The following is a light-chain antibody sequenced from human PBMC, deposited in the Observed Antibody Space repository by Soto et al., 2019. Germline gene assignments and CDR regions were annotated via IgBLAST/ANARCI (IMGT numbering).Light chain of an antibody. Sequence: QSALTQPASVSGSPGQSITISCTGTSSDVGGYNYVSWYQQHPGKAPKRIIYEVTNRPSGISNRFSGSKSGNTASLTISGLQAEEEADYYCSSYTSSSTRVFGGGTKLTVL. J-gene: IGLJ2*01. CDR2: EVT. CDR1: SSDVGGYNY. V-gene: IGLV2-14*01. CDR3: SSYTSSSTRV.